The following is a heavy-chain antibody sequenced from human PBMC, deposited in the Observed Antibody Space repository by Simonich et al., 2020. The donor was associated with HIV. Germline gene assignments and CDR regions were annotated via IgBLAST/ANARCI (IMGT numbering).Heavy chain of an antibody. D-gene: IGHD1-1*01. CDR1: GYSISSGYY. CDR3: ARRQGNWKVNWYDP. V-gene: IGHV4-38-2*01. Sequence: QVQLQESGPGLVKPSETLSLTCAVSGYSISSGYYWGWIRQPPGKGLEWIGSFYHSVSTYYNPSLKSRVTISVDTSKNQFSLKVKSVTAADTAVYYCARRQGNWKVNWYDPWGQGTLVTVSS. J-gene: IGHJ5*02. CDR2: FYHSVST.